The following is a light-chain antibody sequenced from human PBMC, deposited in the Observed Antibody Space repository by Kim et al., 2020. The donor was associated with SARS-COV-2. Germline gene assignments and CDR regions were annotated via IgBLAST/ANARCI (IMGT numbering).Light chain of an antibody. Sequence: DIQMTQSPSSLSASVGDRVTITCQASQDITNSLNWYQQRPGKAPKLLIYGASNLETGVPSRFSGDGSGTDFSLTINSLQPEDVATYYCQQYNNLPLTFAQGTKLEI. CDR2: GAS. J-gene: IGKJ2*01. V-gene: IGKV1-33*01. CDR3: QQYNNLPLT. CDR1: QDITNS.